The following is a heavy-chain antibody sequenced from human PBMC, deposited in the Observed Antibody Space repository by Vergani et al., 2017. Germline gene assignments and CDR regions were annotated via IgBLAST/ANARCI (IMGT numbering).Heavy chain of an antibody. J-gene: IGHJ4*02. D-gene: IGHD3-22*01. V-gene: IGHV3-33*08. Sequence: VQLVESGGGLVKPGGSLRLSCAASGFTFSSYSMNWVRQAPGKGLEWVAVIWYDGSNKYYADSVKGRFTISRDNSKNTLYLQMNSLRAEDTAVYYCARDLEGGYYLDYWGQGTLVTVSS. CDR2: IWYDGSNK. CDR3: ARDLEGGYYLDY. CDR1: GFTFSSYS.